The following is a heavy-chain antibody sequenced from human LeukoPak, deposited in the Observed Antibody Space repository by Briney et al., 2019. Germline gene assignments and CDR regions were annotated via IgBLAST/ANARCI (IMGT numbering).Heavy chain of an antibody. Sequence: PSETLSLTCTVSGGFISSYYWSWIRQPPGKGLEWIGYIYYSGSTNYNPSLKSRVTMSVDTSKNQFSLKLSSVTAADTAVYYCAKGSDYYYYYMDVWGKGTTVTVSS. CDR2: IYYSGST. CDR1: GGFISSYY. J-gene: IGHJ6*03. D-gene: IGHD1-26*01. CDR3: AKGSDYYYYYMDV. V-gene: IGHV4-59*12.